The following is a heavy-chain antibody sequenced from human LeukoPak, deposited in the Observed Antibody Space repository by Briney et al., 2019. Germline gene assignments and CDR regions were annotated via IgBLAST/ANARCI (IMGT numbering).Heavy chain of an antibody. D-gene: IGHD3-3*01. V-gene: IGHV3-23*01. CDR2: ISGSGGST. CDR3: AKVAIFGVVIGWFDP. Sequence: SWIRQPPGKGLEWVSAISGSGGSTYYADSVKGRFTISRDNSKNTLYPQMNSLRAEDTAVYYCAKVAIFGVVIGWFDPWGQGTLVTVSS. J-gene: IGHJ5*02.